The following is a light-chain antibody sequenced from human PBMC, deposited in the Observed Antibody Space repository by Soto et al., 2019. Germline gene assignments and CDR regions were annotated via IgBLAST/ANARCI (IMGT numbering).Light chain of an antibody. CDR2: AAS. Sequence: DIQLTQSPSFLSASVGDRVTITCRASQGISSYLAWYQQKPGKAPKLLIFAASTLQNGVPSRFSGSGSGTEFTLTTSSRQPEDVAAYYCLHLNSYSPDTFGPGTKVDIK. J-gene: IGKJ3*01. CDR1: QGISSY. CDR3: LHLNSYSPDT. V-gene: IGKV1-9*01.